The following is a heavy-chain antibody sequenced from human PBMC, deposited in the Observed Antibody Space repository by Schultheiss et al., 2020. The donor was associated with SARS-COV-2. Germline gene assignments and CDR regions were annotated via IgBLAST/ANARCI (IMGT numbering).Heavy chain of an antibody. Sequence: GESLKISCVASGFTFSSYWMHWVRQAPGKGLVWVSRINSDGSSTSYADSVKGRFTISRDNSKNTLYLQMNSLRAEDTAVYYCARAEDFWSGSYYYYGMDVWGQGTTVTVSS. CDR1: GFTFSSYW. J-gene: IGHJ6*02. CDR2: INSDGSST. CDR3: ARAEDFWSGSYYYYGMDV. V-gene: IGHV3-74*01. D-gene: IGHD3-3*01.